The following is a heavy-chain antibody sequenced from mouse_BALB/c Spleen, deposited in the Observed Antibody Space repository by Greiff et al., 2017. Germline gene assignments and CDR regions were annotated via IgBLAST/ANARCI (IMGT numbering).Heavy chain of an antibody. CDR3: ARGLTATSWFAY. J-gene: IGHJ3*01. CDR2: ISSGGST. CDR1: GFTFSSYA. Sequence: EVQGVESGGGLVKPGGSLKLSCAASGFTFSSYAMSWVRQTPEKRLEWVASISSGGSTYYPDSVKGRFTISRDNARNILYLQMSSLRSEDTAMYYCARGLTATSWFAYWGQGTLVTVSA. V-gene: IGHV5-6-5*01. D-gene: IGHD1-2*01.